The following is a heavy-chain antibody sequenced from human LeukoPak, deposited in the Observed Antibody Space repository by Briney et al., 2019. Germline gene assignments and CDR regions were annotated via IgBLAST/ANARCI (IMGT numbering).Heavy chain of an antibody. V-gene: IGHV1-8*01. D-gene: IGHD1-26*01. CDR2: MNPNSGHT. CDR3: ARSIVGVRKRNDY. Sequence: SVNVSRKASGYTFTSYDIIWVRQASGQGLEWMGWMNPNSGHTGYAQKFQGRVTMTRTTSISTDYMELTSLTSEDSAVYYCARSIVGVRKRNDYWGQGTLVTVSS. J-gene: IGHJ4*02. CDR1: GYTFTSYD.